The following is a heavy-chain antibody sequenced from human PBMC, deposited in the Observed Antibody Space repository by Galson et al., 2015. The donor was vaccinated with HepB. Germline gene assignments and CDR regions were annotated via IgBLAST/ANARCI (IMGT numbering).Heavy chain of an antibody. J-gene: IGHJ4*02. V-gene: IGHV4-38-2*02. CDR3: ARVADIVVVVAATYGHYFDY. CDR1: GYSISSGYY. Sequence: SETLSLTCTVSGYSISSGYYWGWIRQPPGKGLEWIGSIYHSGSTYYNPSLKSRVTISVDTSKNQFSLKLSSVTAADTAVYYCARVADIVVVVAATYGHYFDYWGQGTLVTVSS. CDR2: IYHSGST. D-gene: IGHD2-15*01.